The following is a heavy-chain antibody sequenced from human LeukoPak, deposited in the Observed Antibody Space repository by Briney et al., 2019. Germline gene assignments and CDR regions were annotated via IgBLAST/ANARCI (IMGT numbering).Heavy chain of an antibody. CDR1: GFTFSSFA. Sequence: GGSLRLSCAASGFTFSSFAMTWVRQAPGKGLEWVSGFDGNGPNTYYADSVKGRWTISRDNSKNTLYLQMNSLRAEDTAVYYCARDFWSGYYALDYWGQGTLVTVSS. J-gene: IGHJ4*02. CDR3: ARDFWSGYYALDY. D-gene: IGHD3-3*01. V-gene: IGHV3-23*01. CDR2: FDGNGPNT.